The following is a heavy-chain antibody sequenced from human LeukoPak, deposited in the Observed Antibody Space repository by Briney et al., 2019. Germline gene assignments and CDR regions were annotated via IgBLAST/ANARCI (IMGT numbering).Heavy chain of an antibody. CDR3: ARDTGRETAFDI. J-gene: IGHJ3*02. D-gene: IGHD1-14*01. CDR2: INPNSGGT. V-gene: IGHV1-2*02. Sequence: ASVKVSCKASGYTFTGYYMHWVRQAPGQGLEWMGWINPNSGGTNYSQNFQGRVTMTRDTSISTAYMELSRLRFDDTAVYYCARDTGRETAFDIWGQGTLVTVSS. CDR1: GYTFTGYY.